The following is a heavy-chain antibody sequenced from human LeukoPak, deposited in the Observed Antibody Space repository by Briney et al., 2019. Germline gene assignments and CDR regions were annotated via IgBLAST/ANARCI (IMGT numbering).Heavy chain of an antibody. CDR3: AKGIRYCRGGSCYSFHYYAMDV. J-gene: IGHJ6*02. Sequence: PGGSLRLSCAASGFTFSSYAMSWVRQAPGKGLEWVSAVSGSDDSTYNADSVKGRFTISRDNSKNTLYLQMNSLRAEDTAVYYCAKGIRYCRGGSCYSFHYYAMDVWGQGTTVTVSS. V-gene: IGHV3-23*01. CDR1: GFTFSSYA. D-gene: IGHD2-15*01. CDR2: VSGSDDST.